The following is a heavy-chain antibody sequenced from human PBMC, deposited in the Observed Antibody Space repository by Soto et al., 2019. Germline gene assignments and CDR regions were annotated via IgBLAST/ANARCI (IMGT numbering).Heavy chain of an antibody. CDR3: ARDGLPDSYYESSGSLRY. V-gene: IGHV1-18*01. D-gene: IGHD3-22*01. CDR1: GYRFTTYG. CDR2: ISADNGNT. J-gene: IGHJ4*02. Sequence: QVQLVQSGAEVKKPGASVKVSCKASGYRFTTYGISWVRQAPGQGLEWMGWISADNGNTNYVQKFQGRVTMTTDTSTNTAYMELRSLRFDDTAIYYCARDGLPDSYYESSGSLRYWGQGTLVTVSS.